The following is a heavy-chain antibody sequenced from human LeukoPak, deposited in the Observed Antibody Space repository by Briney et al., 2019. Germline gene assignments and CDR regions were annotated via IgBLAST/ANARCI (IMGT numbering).Heavy chain of an antibody. CDR3: ARGLSTGSYNGGDY. Sequence: PGGSLRLSCAASGFTFSSYSMNWVRQAAGKGLEWVSSISSSSSYICYADSVKGRFTISRDNAKNSLYLQMNSLRAEDTAVYYCARGLSTGSYNGGDYWGQGTLVTVSS. V-gene: IGHV3-21*01. J-gene: IGHJ4*02. CDR2: ISSSSSYI. D-gene: IGHD1-26*01. CDR1: GFTFSSYS.